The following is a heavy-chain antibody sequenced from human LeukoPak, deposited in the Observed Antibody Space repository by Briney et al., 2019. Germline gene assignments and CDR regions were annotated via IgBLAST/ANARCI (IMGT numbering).Heavy chain of an antibody. CDR2: IYYSGIT. J-gene: IGHJ4*02. V-gene: IGHV4-39*01. D-gene: IGHD1-26*01. CDR3: ARQGGSYYSPFDS. Sequence: SETLSLTCTISGGSISSSSYYWGWIRQPPGKGLEWSGNIYYSGITYYNPSLGSRVTISVDTSKNQFSLKLNSATAADTAVYYCARQGGSYYSPFDSWGQGTLVTVPS. CDR1: GGSISSSSYY.